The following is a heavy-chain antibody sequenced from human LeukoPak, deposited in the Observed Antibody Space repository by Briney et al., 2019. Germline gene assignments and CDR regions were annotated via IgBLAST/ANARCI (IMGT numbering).Heavy chain of an antibody. D-gene: IGHD6-25*01. V-gene: IGHV4-59*01. CDR2: IFYSGTN. CDR3: ARDPHSSGWQNWFDP. CDR1: GDSISSYY. J-gene: IGHJ5*02. Sequence: SETLSLTCTVSGDSISSYYWSWIRQPPGKGLEWIGYIFYSGTNNYNPSLKSRVTISVDMSKNQFSLRLSSVTAADTAVYYCARDPHSSGWQNWFDPWGQGTLVTVSS.